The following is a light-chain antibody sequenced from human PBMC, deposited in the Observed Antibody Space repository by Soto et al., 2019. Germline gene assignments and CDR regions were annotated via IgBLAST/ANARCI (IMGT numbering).Light chain of an antibody. CDR3: QSYDSSLNADYV. V-gene: IGLV1-40*01. CDR1: SSNIGAGYD. CDR2: GNI. J-gene: IGLJ1*01. Sequence: QAVVTQPPSVSGAPGQRVTISCTGSSSNIGAGYDVHWYQQLPGTAPKLLIYGNINRPSGVPDRFSGSKSGTSASLAITGLQAEDEADYYCQSYDSSLNADYVFGTGTKVTVL.